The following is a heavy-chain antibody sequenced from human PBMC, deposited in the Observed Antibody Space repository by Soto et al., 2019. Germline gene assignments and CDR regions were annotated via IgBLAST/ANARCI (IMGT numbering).Heavy chain of an antibody. J-gene: IGHJ4*02. V-gene: IGHV4-59*01. CDR2: VFYGGT. D-gene: IGHD3-16*01. CDR3: ASYRGALYFES. CDR1: GRSMSSNY. Sequence: KTSETLSLTCSVSGRSMSSNYWSWIRQSPDKGLEWLGYVFYGGTDHNPSLGGRVSMSVETSKSQFSLKLTSVTVADTAVYYCASYRGALYFESWGPGILVTVSS.